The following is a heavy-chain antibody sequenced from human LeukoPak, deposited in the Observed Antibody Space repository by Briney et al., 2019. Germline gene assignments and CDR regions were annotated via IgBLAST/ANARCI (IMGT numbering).Heavy chain of an antibody. D-gene: IGHD2-2*01. J-gene: IGHJ3*02. CDR3: AREGAHCSSSSCYGLRAFDI. CDR1: GFSLSTYW. Sequence: GGPLSLSCAASGFSLSTYWMSGFRKAPGKGRDGLATKRQDGSEKYYVDSVKGRFTISRDNAKNSLYLQMNSLRAEDTAVYYCAREGAHCSSSSCYGLRAFDIWGQGTMVTVSS. CDR2: KRQDGSEK. V-gene: IGHV3-7*01.